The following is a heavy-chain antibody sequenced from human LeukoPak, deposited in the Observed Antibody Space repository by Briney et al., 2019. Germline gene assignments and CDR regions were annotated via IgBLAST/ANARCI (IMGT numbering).Heavy chain of an antibody. Sequence: GESLKISCKGSGYRFTSYWIAWVRQLPGKGLEWMGIIYPADSDTRYSPSFQGQVTISADKSISTAYLQWNSLKASDSAMYYCARKHDYGDFPFDYWGQGTLVTVSS. J-gene: IGHJ4*02. D-gene: IGHD4-17*01. CDR1: GYRFTSYW. CDR3: ARKHDYGDFPFDY. CDR2: IYPADSDT. V-gene: IGHV5-51*01.